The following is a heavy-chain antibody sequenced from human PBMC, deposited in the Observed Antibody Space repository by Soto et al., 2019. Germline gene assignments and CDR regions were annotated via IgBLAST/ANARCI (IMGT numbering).Heavy chain of an antibody. V-gene: IGHV1-18*01. CDR1: GYTFTSYG. Sequence: QVQLVQSGAEVKKPGASVKVSCKASGYTFTSYGISWVRQAPGQGLEWMGWISAYNGNTNYAQRLQGRVTMTTDTSTSTAYMELRSLRADDTAVYYCARRYWSSTSCYRGNYYYYMDVWCKGTTVTVSS. D-gene: IGHD2-2*01. CDR3: ARRYWSSTSCYRGNYYYYMDV. J-gene: IGHJ6*03. CDR2: ISAYNGNT.